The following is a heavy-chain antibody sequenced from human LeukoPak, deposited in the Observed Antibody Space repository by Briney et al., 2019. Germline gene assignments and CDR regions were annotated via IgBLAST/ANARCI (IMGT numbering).Heavy chain of an antibody. D-gene: IGHD4-17*01. CDR2: MNPNSGNT. CDR3: ARGLRTTQLYYFDY. V-gene: IGHV1-8*03. CDR1: GYTFTSYD. Sequence: ASVKVSCKASGYTFTSYDINWVRQAIGQGLEWMGWMNPNSGNTGYAQKFQGRVTITRNTSISTAYMELSSLRSEDTAVYYCARGLRTTQLYYFDYWGQGTLVTVSS. J-gene: IGHJ4*02.